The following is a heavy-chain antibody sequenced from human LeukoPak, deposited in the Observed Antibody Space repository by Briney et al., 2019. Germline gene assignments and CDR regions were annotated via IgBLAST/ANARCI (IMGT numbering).Heavy chain of an antibody. Sequence: SETLSLTCAVYGGSFSGYYWSWIRQPPGKGLEWIGEINHSGCTNYNPSLKSRVTISVDTSKNQFSLKLSSVTAADTAVYYCARAQWLAPNWFDPWGQGTLVTVSS. D-gene: IGHD6-19*01. J-gene: IGHJ5*02. V-gene: IGHV4-34*01. CDR1: GGSFSGYY. CDR2: INHSGCT. CDR3: ARAQWLAPNWFDP.